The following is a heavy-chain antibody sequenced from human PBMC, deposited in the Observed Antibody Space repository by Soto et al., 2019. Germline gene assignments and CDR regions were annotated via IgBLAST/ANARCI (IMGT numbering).Heavy chain of an antibody. CDR2: LYPGGRS. V-gene: IGHV4-38-2*02. CDR1: GFSIRSGYH. CDR3: ARTDWVTYRQLDY. J-gene: IGHJ4*02. D-gene: IGHD3-16*02. Sequence: PSETLSLTCTVSGFSIRSGYHWGWIRQSPGEGLEWIGTLYPGGRSYYNPSLESRVTISADTSKNQVSLRLTSVSASDTAVYYCARTDWVTYRQLDYWGQGILVTVSS.